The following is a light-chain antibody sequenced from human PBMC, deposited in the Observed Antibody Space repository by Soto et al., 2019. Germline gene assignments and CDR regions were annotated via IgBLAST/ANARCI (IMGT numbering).Light chain of an antibody. V-gene: IGLV2-14*01. CDR2: EFS. CDR1: SSTIGGSKY. J-gene: IGLJ3*02. Sequence: QSVLTQPASVSGSPGQSITISCTGTSSTIGGSKYVAWYQQHPGKAPKLLIYEFSFRPSGVSHRFSGSSSGNTASLTISGLQAEDEADYYCSSYTTSSRVFGGGTQLTVL. CDR3: SSYTTSSRV.